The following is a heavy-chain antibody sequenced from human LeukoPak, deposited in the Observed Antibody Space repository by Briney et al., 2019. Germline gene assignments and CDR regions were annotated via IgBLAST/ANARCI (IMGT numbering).Heavy chain of an antibody. CDR3: ARDLSSGSFDY. Sequence: PGGSLRLSCVVSGFTFCSYWMSWVRQAPGKGLELVASVKQDGREKYYVDSVKGRFTISRDNAKNLLYLQMNSLRAEDTAVYYCARDLSSGSFDYWGQGTLVTVSS. CDR1: GFTFCSYW. J-gene: IGHJ4*02. CDR2: VKQDGREK. D-gene: IGHD6-19*01. V-gene: IGHV3-7*01.